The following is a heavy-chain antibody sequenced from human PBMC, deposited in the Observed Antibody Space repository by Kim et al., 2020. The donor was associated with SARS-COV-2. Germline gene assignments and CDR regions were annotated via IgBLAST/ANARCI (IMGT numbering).Heavy chain of an antibody. Sequence: YYADSVKGRFTISRDNAKNSLYLQMDSLRAEDTAVYYCARGDVRFGGLDYWGQGTLVTVSS. CDR3: ARGDVRFGGLDY. J-gene: IGHJ4*02. V-gene: IGHV3-21*01. D-gene: IGHD3-10*01.